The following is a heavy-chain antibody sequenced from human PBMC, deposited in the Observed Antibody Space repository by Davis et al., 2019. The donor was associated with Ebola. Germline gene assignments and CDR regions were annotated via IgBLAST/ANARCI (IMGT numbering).Heavy chain of an antibody. Sequence: PGGSLRLSCAASGFTFRDYYMSWIRQAPGKGLEWVSYLSSSGTTIHYADSVKGRFTISADTAKTSLSLEMNSLRAEDTAVYYCVREGDGYKYFDLWGQGTLVTVSS. CDR2: LSSSGTTI. J-gene: IGHJ4*02. V-gene: IGHV3-11*01. CDR3: VREGDGYKYFDL. CDR1: GFTFRDYY. D-gene: IGHD5-24*01.